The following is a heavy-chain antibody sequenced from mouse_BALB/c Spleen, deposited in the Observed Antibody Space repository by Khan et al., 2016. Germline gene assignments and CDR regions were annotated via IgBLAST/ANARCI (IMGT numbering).Heavy chain of an antibody. CDR3: ARPCAY. Sequence: EVALVESGGGLVKPGGSLKLSCAASGFTFSSYALSWVRQTPEKRLEWVATISRGGRDNYYSDSVKWRVTISRANDKNTLYLPMSSLWSEDTAMYYCARPCAYWGQGTTLTASS. V-gene: IGHV5-9-1*01. CDR1: GFTFSSYA. J-gene: IGHJ2*01. CDR2: ISRGGRDN.